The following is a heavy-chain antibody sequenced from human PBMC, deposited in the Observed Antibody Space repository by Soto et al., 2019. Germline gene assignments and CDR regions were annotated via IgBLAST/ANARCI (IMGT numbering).Heavy chain of an antibody. D-gene: IGHD7-27*01. V-gene: IGHV3-53*01. Sequence: EVQLVESGGGSIQPGGSLRLSCAASGFTVSSNYMSWVRQAPGKGLEWVSVIYSGGSTYYADSVKGRFTISRDNSKNTLYLQMNSLRAEDTAVYYCARARGDRRDYYYYYGMDVWGQGTTVTVSS. CDR2: IYSGGST. CDR3: ARARGDRRDYYYYYGMDV. CDR1: GFTVSSNY. J-gene: IGHJ6*02.